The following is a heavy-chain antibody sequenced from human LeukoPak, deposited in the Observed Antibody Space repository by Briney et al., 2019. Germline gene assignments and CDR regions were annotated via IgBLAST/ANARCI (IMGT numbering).Heavy chain of an antibody. CDR3: ARGLEQWLYGFDY. J-gene: IGHJ4*02. CDR1: GFTFSSYS. CDR2: ISSSSSYI. D-gene: IGHD6-19*01. V-gene: IGHV3-21*01. Sequence: GGSLRLSCAASGFTFSSYSMNWVRQAPGKGLEWVSSISSSSSYIYYADSVKGRFTISRDNAKNSLYLQMNSLRAEDTAVYYCARGLEQWLYGFDYWGQGTLVTVSS.